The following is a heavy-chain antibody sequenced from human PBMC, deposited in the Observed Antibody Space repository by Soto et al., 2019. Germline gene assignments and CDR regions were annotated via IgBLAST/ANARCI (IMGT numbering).Heavy chain of an antibody. CDR2: IGTAGDT. V-gene: IGHV3-13*01. D-gene: IGHD3-10*01. CDR1: GFTFSSYD. Sequence: LRLSFAASGFTFSSYDMHWVRQATGKGLEWVSAIGTAGDTYYPGSVKGRFTISRENAKNSLYLQMNSLRAGDTAVYYCARDRRYYYGSGSYWRSGMDVWGQGTTVTVSS. CDR3: ARDRRYYYGSGSYWRSGMDV. J-gene: IGHJ6*02.